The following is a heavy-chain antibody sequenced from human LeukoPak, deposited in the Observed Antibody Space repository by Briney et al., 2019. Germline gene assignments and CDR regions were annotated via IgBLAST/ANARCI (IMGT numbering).Heavy chain of an antibody. CDR3: ARVWKQQAQGYYWYYMDV. Sequence: PGGSPRLSCAASGFVFSDHYMSWIRQAPGKGLEWVSYISTSGSTIYDAVSVRGRFTISRDNGKSSVFLQIDSARVEDTAVYFCARVWKQQAQGYYWYYMDVWGKGTTVTVSS. CDR2: ISTSGSTI. CDR1: GFVFSDHY. J-gene: IGHJ6*03. D-gene: IGHD5-18*01. V-gene: IGHV3-11*01.